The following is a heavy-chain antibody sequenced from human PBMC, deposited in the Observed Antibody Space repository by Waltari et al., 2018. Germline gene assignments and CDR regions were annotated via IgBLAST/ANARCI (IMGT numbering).Heavy chain of an antibody. V-gene: IGHV4-34*01. CDR1: GGSFSGYY. CDR3: ARLTMVRGVSYYYYYMDV. Sequence: QVQLQQWGAGLLKPSETLSLTCAVYGGSFSGYYWRWIRQPPGKGLEWIGEINHSGSTNYNPSLKSRVTISVDTSKNQFSLKLSSVTAADTAVYYCARLTMVRGVSYYYYYMDVWGKGTTVTVSS. J-gene: IGHJ6*03. CDR2: INHSGST. D-gene: IGHD3-10*01.